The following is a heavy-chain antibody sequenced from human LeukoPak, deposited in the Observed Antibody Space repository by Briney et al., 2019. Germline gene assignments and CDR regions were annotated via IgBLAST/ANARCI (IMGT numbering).Heavy chain of an antibody. D-gene: IGHD3-3*02. CDR3: ARDSPRISDVWS. V-gene: IGHV1-69*13. CDR1: GGTFNHHV. Sequence: GASVKVSCKASGGTFNHHVLSWVRQAPGQGLEWMGGIIPILATTNYAQKFQGRVTITADESTNTAHMELSSLRSGDTAIYYCARDSPRISDVWSWGQGTLVTVSP. J-gene: IGHJ4*02. CDR2: IIPILATT.